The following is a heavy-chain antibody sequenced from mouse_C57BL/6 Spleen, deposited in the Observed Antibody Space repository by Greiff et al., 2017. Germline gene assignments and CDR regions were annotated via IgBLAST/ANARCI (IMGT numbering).Heavy chain of an antibody. CDR1: GYTFTDYY. CDR2: INPYNGGT. CDR3: ARNDYYGSSPFAY. D-gene: IGHD1-1*01. V-gene: IGHV1-19*01. Sequence: VQLQQSGPVLVKPGASVKMSCKASGYTFTDYYMNWVKQSHGKSLEWIGVINPYNGGTSYNQKFKGKATLTVDKSSSTAYMELNSLTSEDSAVYYCARNDYYGSSPFAYWGQGTLVTVSA. J-gene: IGHJ3*01.